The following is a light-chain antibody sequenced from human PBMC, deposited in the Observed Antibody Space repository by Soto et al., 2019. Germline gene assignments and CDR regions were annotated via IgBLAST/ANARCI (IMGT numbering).Light chain of an antibody. V-gene: IGKV1-5*01. Sequence: DIQMTQSPSTLSASVGDRVTITCRASQSMSSWLAWYQQKPGKAPKLLIYDASSLEGGVPSRFNGSGSGTEFTLTISSLQPDDFATYYCQQYKSYWTFGQGTKVDSK. CDR3: QQYKSYWT. CDR1: QSMSSW. CDR2: DAS. J-gene: IGKJ1*01.